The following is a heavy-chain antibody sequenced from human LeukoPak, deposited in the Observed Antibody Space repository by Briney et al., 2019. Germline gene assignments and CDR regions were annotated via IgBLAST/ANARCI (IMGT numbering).Heavy chain of an antibody. J-gene: IGHJ6*02. V-gene: IGHV3-21*01. CDR3: ARDGYCSSTSCLDSPYYYYGMDV. D-gene: IGHD2-2*03. Sequence: GGSLRLSCAASGFTFSSYSMNWVRQAPGKGLEWVSSISSSSSYIYYADSVKGRFTISRDNAKNSLYLQMNSLRAEDTAVYYCARDGYCSSTSCLDSPYYYYGMDVWGQGTTVTVSS. CDR2: ISSSSSYI. CDR1: GFTFSSYS.